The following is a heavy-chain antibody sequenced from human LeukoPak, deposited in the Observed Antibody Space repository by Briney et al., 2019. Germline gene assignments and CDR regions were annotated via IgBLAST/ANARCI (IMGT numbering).Heavy chain of an antibody. V-gene: IGHV1-2*02. CDR1: GFTFSGYY. CDR2: ISPNSGGT. Sequence: ASVKVSCKASGFTFSGYYMHWVRQAPGQGLEWMAWISPNSGGTNYVQKFQGRVTVTRDTSISTDYMEISGLASDDTALYYCAREPSGSGGYDYWGQGTLVTVSS. D-gene: IGHD3-10*01. J-gene: IGHJ4*02. CDR3: AREPSGSGGYDY.